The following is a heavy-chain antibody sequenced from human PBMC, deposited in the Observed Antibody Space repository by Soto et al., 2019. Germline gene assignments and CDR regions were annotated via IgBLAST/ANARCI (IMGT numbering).Heavy chain of an antibody. J-gene: IGHJ4*02. CDR1: GFTFRSYA. CDR2: ISGSGGST. CDR3: AKDHVAAAGPLPYYFDY. V-gene: IGHV3-23*01. D-gene: IGHD6-13*01. Sequence: PGGSLRLSCAASGFTFRSYAMSWVGQAPGKGLEWVSAISGSGGSTYYADSVKGRFTISRDNSKNTLYLQMNSLRAEDTAVYYCAKDHVAAAGPLPYYFDYWGQGTLVTVSS.